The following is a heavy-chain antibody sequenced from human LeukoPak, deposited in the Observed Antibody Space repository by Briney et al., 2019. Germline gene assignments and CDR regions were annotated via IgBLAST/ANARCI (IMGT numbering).Heavy chain of an antibody. Sequence: PGGSLRLSCAASGFTFSSYAMSWVRQAPGKGLEWVSYISSSGSTIYYADSVKGRFTISRDNAKNSLYLQMNSLRAEDTAVYYCARRLQRNYFDYWGQGTLVTVSS. D-gene: IGHD4-11*01. CDR1: GFTFSSYA. V-gene: IGHV3-48*03. J-gene: IGHJ4*02. CDR2: ISSSGSTI. CDR3: ARRLQRNYFDY.